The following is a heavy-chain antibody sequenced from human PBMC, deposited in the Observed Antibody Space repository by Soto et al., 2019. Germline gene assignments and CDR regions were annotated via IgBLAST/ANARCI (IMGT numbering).Heavy chain of an antibody. Sequence: SETLSLSCTGSGGPISSTSYFWGWIRQPPGKGLEWIGSIYYSGSTYYNPSLKSRVTVSVDTSKNQFSLKLSSVTAADTVVYYCARHPSDFWFDPWGHGTLVTVS. CDR3: ARHPSDFWFDP. V-gene: IGHV4-39*01. CDR1: GGPISSTSYF. J-gene: IGHJ5*02. CDR2: IYYSGST. D-gene: IGHD2-21*02.